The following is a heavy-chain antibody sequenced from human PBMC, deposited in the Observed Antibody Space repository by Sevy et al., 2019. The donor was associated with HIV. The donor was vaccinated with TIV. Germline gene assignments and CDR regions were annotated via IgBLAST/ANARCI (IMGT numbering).Heavy chain of an antibody. CDR3: ASHSSSYSPSSLYLDY. CDR2: IYYSGST. J-gene: IGHJ4*02. CDR1: GGSVSSGSYY. Sequence: SETLSLTCTVSGGSVSSGSYYWSWIRQPPGKGLEWIGYIYYSGSTNYNPSLKSRVTISVDTSKNQFSLKLSSVTAADTAVYYCASHSSSYSPSSLYLDYWGQRTLVTVSS. D-gene: IGHD6-13*01. V-gene: IGHV4-61*01.